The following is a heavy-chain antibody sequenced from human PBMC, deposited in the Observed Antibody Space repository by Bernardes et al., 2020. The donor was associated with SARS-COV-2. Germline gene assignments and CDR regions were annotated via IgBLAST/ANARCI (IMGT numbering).Heavy chain of an antibody. J-gene: IGHJ6*02. Sequence: GGSLRLSCAASGFTVSSNYMSWVRQAPGKGLEWVSVIYSGGSTYYADSVTGRFTISRDNSKNTLYLQMNSLRAEDTAVYYCARDCGAAAARTCYYYYGMDVWGQGTTVTVSS. CDR1: GFTVSSNY. CDR2: IYSGGST. V-gene: IGHV3-66*02. CDR3: ARDCGAAAARTCYYYYGMDV. D-gene: IGHD6-13*01.